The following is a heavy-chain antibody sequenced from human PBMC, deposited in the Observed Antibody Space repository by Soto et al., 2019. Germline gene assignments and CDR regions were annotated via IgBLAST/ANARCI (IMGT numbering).Heavy chain of an antibody. CDR3: ARQRIVAAGTFADY. J-gene: IGHJ4*02. V-gene: IGHV4-39*01. D-gene: IGHD6-13*01. CDR2: IYFSGST. CDR1: GDSINSTSYY. Sequence: PSETLSLTCIVSGDSINSTSYYWGWIRQPPGQGLEWIASIYFSGSTYNNPSLKSRLTVSVDTSKSQFSLKLSSVTAADTALYYCARQRIVAAGTFADYWGQGSLVTVSS.